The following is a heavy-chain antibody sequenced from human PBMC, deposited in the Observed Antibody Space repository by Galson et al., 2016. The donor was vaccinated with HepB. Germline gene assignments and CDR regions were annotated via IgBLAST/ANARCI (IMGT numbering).Heavy chain of an antibody. D-gene: IGHD6-19*01. Sequence: SLRLSCAASEFTLSDRYMDWVRQAPGKGLEWVGRSRDKAHSYTTQYAASVKGRFTISRGESENSVYLQMSSLKTEDTAVYYCVRVKPKSNDWYPDYWGQGTLVTVSS. CDR2: SRDKAHSYTT. CDR1: EFTLSDRY. J-gene: IGHJ4*02. V-gene: IGHV3-72*01. CDR3: VRVKPKSNDWYPDY.